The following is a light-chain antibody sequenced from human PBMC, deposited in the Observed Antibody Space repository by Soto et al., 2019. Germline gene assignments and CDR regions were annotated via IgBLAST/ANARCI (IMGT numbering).Light chain of an antibody. CDR2: KAS. CDR3: QHYNSYSGA. J-gene: IGKJ1*01. V-gene: IGKV1-5*03. Sequence: DIQMTQSPSTLSGSVGDRVTITCRASQTISICLAWSQQKPGKAPKLLIYKASTIKSGVPSRFSASGSGTEFTLTISSRQPDDSATYYCQHYNSYSGAFGQGTKVDIK. CDR1: QTISIC.